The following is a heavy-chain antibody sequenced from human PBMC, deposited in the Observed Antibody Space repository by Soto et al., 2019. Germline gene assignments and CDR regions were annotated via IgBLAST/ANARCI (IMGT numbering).Heavy chain of an antibody. D-gene: IGHD3-3*01. CDR2: IYYSGST. Sequence: PSETLSLSCTVSGGSISRYYRSLIRQPPGKGPEWIGYIYYSGSTNYNPSLKSRVTISVDTSKNQFSLKLSSVTAADTAVYYCAGFPYDFWSGYYDHLDAFDIWGQGTMVTVSS. CDR3: AGFPYDFWSGYYDHLDAFDI. V-gene: IGHV4-59*01. CDR1: GGSISRYY. J-gene: IGHJ3*02.